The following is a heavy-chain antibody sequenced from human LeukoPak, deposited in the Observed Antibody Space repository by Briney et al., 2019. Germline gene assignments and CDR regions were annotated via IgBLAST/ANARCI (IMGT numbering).Heavy chain of an antibody. D-gene: IGHD3-22*01. V-gene: IGHV3-7*01. CDR3: GRRGFEVVVDY. Sequence: GGSLRLSCAASESSFSRYWMSWARQAPGKGLEWVANINRDGSEIYYVDSVRGRFTISRDNTRNSLHLQMDSLRGEDTAVYFCGRRGFEVVVDYWGQGTLVTVSS. J-gene: IGHJ4*02. CDR2: INRDGSEI. CDR1: ESSFSRYW.